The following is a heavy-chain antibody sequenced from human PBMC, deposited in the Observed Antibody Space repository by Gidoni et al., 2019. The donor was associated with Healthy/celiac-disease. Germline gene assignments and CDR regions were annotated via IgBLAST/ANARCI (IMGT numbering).Heavy chain of an antibody. V-gene: IGHV3-21*01. CDR2: ISSSSSYI. Sequence: EVPLVESGGSLVQPGGSLRLSCASSGFTFISYSMNWVRQAPGKGLEWVSAISSSSSYIYDADSVKGRFTISRDNAKNSLYLQMNSLRAEDTAVYYCASLDYYYYGMDVWGQGTTVTVSS. CDR1: GFTFISYS. CDR3: ASLDYYYYGMDV. D-gene: IGHD3-16*01. J-gene: IGHJ6*02.